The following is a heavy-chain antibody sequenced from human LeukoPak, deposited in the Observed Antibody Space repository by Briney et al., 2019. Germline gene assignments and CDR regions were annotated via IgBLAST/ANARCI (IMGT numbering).Heavy chain of an antibody. J-gene: IGHJ4*02. CDR3: ARDFTNIRGGGYFDN. CDR1: GFPFSSYV. V-gene: IGHV3-33*01. CDR2: IWFDGGKI. D-gene: IGHD2/OR15-2a*01. Sequence: GGSLRLSCAASGFPFSSYVMHWLRQTPGKGLEWVTVIWFDGGKIYYADSVKGRFTISRDNSKNTLYLQMNSLRAEDTAVYHCARDFTNIRGGGYFDNWGQGTLVTVSS.